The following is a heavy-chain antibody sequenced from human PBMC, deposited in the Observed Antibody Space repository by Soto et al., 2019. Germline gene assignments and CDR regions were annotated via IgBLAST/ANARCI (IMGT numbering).Heavy chain of an antibody. J-gene: IGHJ4*02. CDR1: GFTFSSYS. CDR2: ISSSSSYI. Sequence: EVQLVESGGGLVKPGGSLRLSCAASGFTFSSYSMNWVRQAPGKGLEWVSSISSSSSYIYYADSVKGRFTISRDNAKNSLYLQMNSLRAEDTAVYYCARDLTVRNWNYRPFDYWGQGTLVTVSS. V-gene: IGHV3-21*01. CDR3: ARDLTVRNWNYRPFDY. D-gene: IGHD1-7*01.